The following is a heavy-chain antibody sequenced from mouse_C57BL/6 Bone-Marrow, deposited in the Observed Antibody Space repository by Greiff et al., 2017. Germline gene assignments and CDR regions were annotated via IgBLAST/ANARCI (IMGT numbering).Heavy chain of an antibody. CDR2: IYPRSGNT. J-gene: IGHJ3*01. CDR1: GYTFTSYG. D-gene: IGHD1-1*01. Sequence: QVQLQQSGAELARPGASVKLSCKASGYTFTSYGISWVKQRTGQGLEWIGEIYPRSGNTYYNEKFKGKATLTADKSSSTAYMELRSLTSEDSAVYFCARGDYYVPFAYWGQGTLVTVSA. CDR3: ARGDYYVPFAY. V-gene: IGHV1-81*01.